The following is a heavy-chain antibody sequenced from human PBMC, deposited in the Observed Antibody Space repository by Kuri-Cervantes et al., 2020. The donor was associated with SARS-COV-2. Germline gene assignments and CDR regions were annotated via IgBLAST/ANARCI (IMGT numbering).Heavy chain of an antibody. CDR2: IYYSGST. V-gene: IGHV4-59*12. CDR3: ARSGYYSRGVTYYYMDV. D-gene: IGHD3-22*01. Sequence: GSLRLSCTVSGGSISSYYWSWIRQPPGKGLEWIGYIYYSGSTKYNPSLESRVTISLDTSRNQFSLKLSSVTAADSAVYYCARSGYYSRGVTYYYMDVWGKGTTVTVSS. CDR1: GGSISSYY. J-gene: IGHJ6*03.